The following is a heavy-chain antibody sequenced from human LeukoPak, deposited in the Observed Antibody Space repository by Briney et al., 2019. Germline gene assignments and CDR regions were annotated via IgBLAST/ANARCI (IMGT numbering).Heavy chain of an antibody. J-gene: IGHJ2*01. CDR2: ISGSGDTT. D-gene: IGHD6-19*01. CDR3: AKGYNAVAGRDWYFDL. Sequence: GGFLRLSCAASGFTFSSYAMSWVRQAPGEGPQWVSTISGSGDTTHYGDSMKGHFTISRDNSKNTLSLQMNSLRAEDTAVYYCAKGYNAVAGRDWYFDLWGRGTLVTVSS. CDR1: GFTFSSYA. V-gene: IGHV3-23*01.